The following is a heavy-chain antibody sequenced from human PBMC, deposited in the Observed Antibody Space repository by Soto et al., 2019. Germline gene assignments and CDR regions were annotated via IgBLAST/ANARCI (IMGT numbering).Heavy chain of an antibody. CDR1: GGSISSSNW. CDR3: ARAEQHCTNGVCSSPNFDY. D-gene: IGHD2-8*01. J-gene: IGHJ4*02. CDR2: IYHSGST. Sequence: SETLSLTCAVSGGSISSSNWWSWVRQPPGKGLEWIGEIYHSGSTNYNPSLKSRVTISVDKSKNQFSLKLSSVTAADTAVFYCARAEQHCTNGVCSSPNFDYCGQGTLVTVS. V-gene: IGHV4-4*02.